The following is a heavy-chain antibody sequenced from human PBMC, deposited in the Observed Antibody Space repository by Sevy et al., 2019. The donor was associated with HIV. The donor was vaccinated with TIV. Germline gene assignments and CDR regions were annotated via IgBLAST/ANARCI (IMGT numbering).Heavy chain of an antibody. J-gene: IGHJ6*02. D-gene: IGHD1-26*01. CDR2: INPDTGVT. CDR3: ARRLCGGAKWDEDYCFAMDV. V-gene: IGHV1-2*02. Sequence: ASVKVSCKASEYTFTGYYIHWVRQAPGQGLEWMGCINPDTGVTTYVQKLQGRVSMTRDTSINTAYMELRSLAPDDTAEYFCARRLCGGAKWDEDYCFAMDVWGQGTTVTVSS. CDR1: EYTFTGYY.